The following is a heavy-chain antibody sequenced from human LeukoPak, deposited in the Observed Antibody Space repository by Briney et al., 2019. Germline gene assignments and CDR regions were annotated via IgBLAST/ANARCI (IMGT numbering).Heavy chain of an antibody. D-gene: IGHD2-8*01. J-gene: IGHJ6*02. Sequence: GGSLRLSCAASGFTFSSYSMNWVRQAPGKGLEWVSSISSSSSYIYYADSVKGRFTISRDNAKNSLYLQMNSLRAEDTAVYYCARDRIVLMVYASYYYGMDVWGQGTTVTVSS. CDR2: ISSSSSYI. V-gene: IGHV3-21*04. CDR3: ARDRIVLMVYASYYYGMDV. CDR1: GFTFSSYS.